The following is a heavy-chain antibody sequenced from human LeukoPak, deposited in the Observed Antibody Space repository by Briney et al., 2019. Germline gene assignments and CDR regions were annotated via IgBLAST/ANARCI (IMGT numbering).Heavy chain of an antibody. CDR1: GYTFTSYG. CDR2: INPNSGGT. Sequence: ASVKVSCKASGYTFTSYGISWVRQAPGQGLEWMGWINPNSGGTNYAQKFQGRVTMTRDTSISTAYMELSRLRSDDTAVYYCARDLAAAGYDFDYWGQGTLVTVSS. D-gene: IGHD6-13*01. J-gene: IGHJ4*02. V-gene: IGHV1-2*02. CDR3: ARDLAAAGYDFDY.